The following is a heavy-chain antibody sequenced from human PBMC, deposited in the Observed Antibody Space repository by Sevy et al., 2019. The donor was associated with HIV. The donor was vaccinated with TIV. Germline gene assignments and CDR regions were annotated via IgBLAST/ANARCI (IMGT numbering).Heavy chain of an antibody. Sequence: RGFLRLSCAASGFTFSSYAMHWVRQAPGKGLERVAVISYDGSNKYYADSVKGRFTISRYNSKNTLYLQINSLRAEDTAVYYCTREQVTAMAVGLDYWGQGTLVTVSS. CDR3: TREQVTAMAVGLDY. J-gene: IGHJ4*02. V-gene: IGHV3-30-3*01. CDR2: ISYDGSNK. D-gene: IGHD5-18*01. CDR1: GFTFSSYA.